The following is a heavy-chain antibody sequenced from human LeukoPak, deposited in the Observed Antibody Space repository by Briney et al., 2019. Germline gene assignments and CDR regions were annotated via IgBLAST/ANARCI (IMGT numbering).Heavy chain of an antibody. D-gene: IGHD3-22*01. CDR2: ISSSGSTI. V-gene: IGHV3-11*04. CDR1: GFTFSDYY. CDR3: ARVAPYYESTYAFDH. Sequence: PGGSLRLSCAASGFTFSDYYMSWIRQAPGKGLEWVSYISSSGSTIYYADSVKGRFTISRDNAKNSLYLQMNSLRAEDTAVYYCARVAPYYESTYAFDHWGQGILVTVSS. J-gene: IGHJ4*02.